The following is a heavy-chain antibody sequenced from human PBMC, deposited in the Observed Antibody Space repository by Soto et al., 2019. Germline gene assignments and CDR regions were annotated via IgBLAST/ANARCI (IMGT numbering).Heavy chain of an antibody. V-gene: IGHV4-4*07. CDR3: ATAPTEYCGGDCFDY. Sequence: SETLSLTCTVSGGSISRYFWSWIRQPAGKGLEWIGRIYTSGGTNYNPSLKSRVTMSVDTSKNQFSLKLNSVTAADTAVYYCATAPTEYCGGDCFDYWGQGTLVTVSS. CDR2: IYTSGGT. J-gene: IGHJ4*02. D-gene: IGHD2-21*01. CDR1: GGSISRYF.